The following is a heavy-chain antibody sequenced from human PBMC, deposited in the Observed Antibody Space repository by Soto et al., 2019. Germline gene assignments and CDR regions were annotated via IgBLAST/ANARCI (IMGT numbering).Heavy chain of an antibody. V-gene: IGHV1-69*01. CDR2: ISPLFSTT. J-gene: IGHJ4*02. Sequence: QVQLVQSGAEVKEPGSSVKVSCKATGDLFNNYACNWVRQAPGQGLEWMGRISPLFSTTNYAQKFQGRVTSGADELPTIVYLEVSHLESEDTALYYCAASYSVPAAGDFKFWGQGPLVTVSP. D-gene: IGHD2-2*01. CDR3: AASYSVPAAGDFKF. CDR1: GDLFNNYA.